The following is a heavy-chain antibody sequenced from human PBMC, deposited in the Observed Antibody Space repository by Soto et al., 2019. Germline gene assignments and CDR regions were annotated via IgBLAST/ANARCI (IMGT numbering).Heavy chain of an antibody. Sequence: PSETLSLTCAVSGGSISSSNWWSWVRQPPGKGLEWIGEIYHSGSTNYNPSLKSRVTISVDTSKNQFSLQLNSVTPEDTAVYYCARDWGDYGMDVWGQGTTVTVSS. D-gene: IGHD3-16*01. CDR2: IYHSGST. J-gene: IGHJ6*02. CDR1: GGSISSSNW. CDR3: ARDWGDYGMDV. V-gene: IGHV4-4*02.